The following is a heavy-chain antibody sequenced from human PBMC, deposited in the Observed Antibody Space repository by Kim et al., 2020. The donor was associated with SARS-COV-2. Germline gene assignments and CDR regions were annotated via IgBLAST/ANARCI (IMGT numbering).Heavy chain of an antibody. Sequence: GGSLRLSCAASGFTFSSYSMNWVRQAPGKGLEWISSISSSSSYIYYADSVKGRFTISRDNARASLYLQMNSLRAEDTAVCYCARVLTSGWSYFDYFGQGT. CDR2: ISSSSSYI. CDR3: ARVLTSGWSYFDY. CDR1: GFTFSSYS. J-gene: IGHJ4*02. V-gene: IGHV3-21*04. D-gene: IGHD6-19*01.